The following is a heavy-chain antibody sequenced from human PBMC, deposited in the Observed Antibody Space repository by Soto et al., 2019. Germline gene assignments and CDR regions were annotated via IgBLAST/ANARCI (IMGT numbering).Heavy chain of an antibody. V-gene: IGHV3-23*01. D-gene: IGHD6-19*01. CDR2: ISGSGGST. Sequence: GGSLRLSCAASGFTFSSYAMSWVRQAPGKGLEWVSAISGSGGSTYYADSVKGRFTISRDNSKNTLYLQMNSLRADDTAVYYCGGVADRYYYYYMHVWGKGTTVTVSS. J-gene: IGHJ6*03. CDR3: GGVADRYYYYYMHV. CDR1: GFTFSSYA.